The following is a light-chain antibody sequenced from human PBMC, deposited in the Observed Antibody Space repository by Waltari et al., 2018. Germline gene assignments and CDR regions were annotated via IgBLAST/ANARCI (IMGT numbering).Light chain of an antibody. Sequence: EIVLTQSAGTLSLSPGERATLSCRASQTVFNNFLAWYQQRPGQAPRLVMFEVSSRATGIPHRFSGSGSGTDFTLTITRLEPEDFAVYYCQQYGISPRTFGQGTKVELK. CDR3: QQYGISPRT. J-gene: IGKJ1*01. V-gene: IGKV3-20*01. CDR2: EVS. CDR1: QTVFNNF.